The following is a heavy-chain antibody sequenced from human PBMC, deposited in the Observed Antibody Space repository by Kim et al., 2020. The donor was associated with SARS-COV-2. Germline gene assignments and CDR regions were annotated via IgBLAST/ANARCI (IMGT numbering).Heavy chain of an antibody. Sequence: GGSLRLSCAASGFTFSSYAMHWVRQAPGKGLEWVAVISYDGSNKYYADSVKGRFTISRDNSKNTLYLQMNSLRAEDTAVYYCAREGGYSYGYESPQYYF. CDR1: GFTFSSYA. J-gene: IGHJ4*01. CDR2: ISYDGSNK. V-gene: IGHV3-30-3*01. D-gene: IGHD5-18*01. CDR3: AREGGYSYGYESPQYYF.